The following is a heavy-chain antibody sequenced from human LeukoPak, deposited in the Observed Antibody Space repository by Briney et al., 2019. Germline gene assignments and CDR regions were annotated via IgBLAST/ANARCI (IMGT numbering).Heavy chain of an antibody. Sequence: PSETLSLTCTVSGGSISDYYWSWIRQPLGKGLEWIGYIYYSGSTNYNPSLKSRVTISVDTSKNQFSLKLGSVTAADTAVYYCARKDGYYDFDYWGQGTLVTVSS. CDR1: GGSISDYY. CDR2: IYYSGST. CDR3: ARKDGYYDFDY. V-gene: IGHV4-59*01. J-gene: IGHJ4*02. D-gene: IGHD5-24*01.